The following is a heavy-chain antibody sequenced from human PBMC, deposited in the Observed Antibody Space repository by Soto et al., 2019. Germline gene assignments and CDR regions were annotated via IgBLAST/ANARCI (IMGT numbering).Heavy chain of an antibody. CDR1: GYNFPTQW. J-gene: IGHJ6*02. Sequence: XESLTISRKGSGYNFPTQWIALVRQRPGKGLEWMGIIYPRDSDTRYSPSFQGHVTISADKSLSTAYLQWSSLKASDTAMYYCARLAGTSHYWNYAMDVWGQGTTVTVSS. CDR2: IYPRDSDT. CDR3: ARLAGTSHYWNYAMDV. V-gene: IGHV5-51*01. D-gene: IGHD1-1*01.